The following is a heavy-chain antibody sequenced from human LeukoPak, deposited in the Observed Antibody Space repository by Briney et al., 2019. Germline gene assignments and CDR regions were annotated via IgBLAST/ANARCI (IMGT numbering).Heavy chain of an antibody. D-gene: IGHD3-22*01. Sequence: SETLSLTCTVSGGSISGYYWSWVRQPAGKGLEWIGRIYTTGYSNYNPSLQSRVTMSVDTSKNQFSLRLTSVTAADTAVYYCARDRRYFDSSCFYSWFDPWGKGTLVTVSS. CDR3: ARDRRYFDSSCFYSWFDP. J-gene: IGHJ5*02. CDR1: GGSISGYY. V-gene: IGHV4-4*07. CDR2: IYTTGYS.